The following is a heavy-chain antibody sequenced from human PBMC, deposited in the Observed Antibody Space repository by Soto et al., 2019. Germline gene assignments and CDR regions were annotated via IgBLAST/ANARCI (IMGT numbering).Heavy chain of an antibody. CDR3: ARGDCVGGSCYSLAGSFYYDMDV. CDR2: INSDGSVS. CDR1: GFTFSNYW. Sequence: EVKLVESGGGLVQPGGSLRLSCAASGFTFSNYWMYWVRQAPGQGLVWVSRINSDGSVSRYADSVKGRLTISRDNVKNPLYLQMNSLRVEDTAVYYCARGDCVGGSCYSLAGSFYYDMDVWGKGTTVTVFS. J-gene: IGHJ6*03. D-gene: IGHD2-15*01. V-gene: IGHV3-74*01.